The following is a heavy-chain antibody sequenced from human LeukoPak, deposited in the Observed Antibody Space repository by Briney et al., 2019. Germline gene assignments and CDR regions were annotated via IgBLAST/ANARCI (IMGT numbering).Heavy chain of an antibody. CDR1: GFAFSSYA. CDR3: VKDCSSTGCYTSEW. CDR2: ISSRGDGT. Sequence: PGGSLRLSCAASGFAFSSYAMTWVRQAPGKGLEWVSVISSRGDGTHYADSVKGRFSISRDNSKNTMYLQMNSLRVEDTALYYCVKDCSSTGCYTSEWWGQGTLVTVSS. D-gene: IGHD2-2*02. V-gene: IGHV3-23*01. J-gene: IGHJ4*02.